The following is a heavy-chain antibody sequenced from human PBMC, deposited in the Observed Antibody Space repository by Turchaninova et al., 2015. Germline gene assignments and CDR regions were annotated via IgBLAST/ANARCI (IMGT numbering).Heavy chain of an antibody. J-gene: IGHJ6*03. CDR1: GYTFTTSA. V-gene: IGHV1-3*01. Sequence: GYTFTTSAVQWVRQAPGQRLEWMGWINGGNANTRYSQNFQDRVTITRDTSANTAYMELSSLTSEDTAVYYCARDKALELHKYYYHMDVWGKGTTVTVSS. CDR3: ARDKALELHKYYYHMDV. CDR2: INGGNANT. D-gene: IGHD1-7*01.